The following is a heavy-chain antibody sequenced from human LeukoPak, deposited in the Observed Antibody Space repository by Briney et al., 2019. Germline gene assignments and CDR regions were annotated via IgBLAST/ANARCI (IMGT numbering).Heavy chain of an antibody. J-gene: IGHJ4*02. CDR3: ARGTGSGIDY. CDR2: IYYSGST. D-gene: IGHD3-10*01. CDR1: GGSISSHY. V-gene: IGHV4-59*11. Sequence: SETLSLTCTASGGSISSHYWSWIRQPPGKGLEWIGYIYYSGSTNYNPSLKSRVTISVDTSKNQFSLKLSSVTAADTAVYYCARGTGSGIDYWGQGTLVTVSS.